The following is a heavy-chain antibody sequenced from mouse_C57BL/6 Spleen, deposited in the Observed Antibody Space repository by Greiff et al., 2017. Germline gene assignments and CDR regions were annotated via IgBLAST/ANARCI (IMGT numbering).Heavy chain of an antibody. J-gene: IGHJ2*01. CDR2: IYPGGGYT. CDR1: GYTFTNYW. D-gene: IGHD1-1*02. Sequence: VQRVESGAELVRPGTSVKMSCKASGYTFTNYWIGWAKQRPGHGLEWIGDIYPGGGYTNYNEKFKGKATLTADKSSSTAYMQFSSLTSEDSAIYYCARGGPYYFDYWGQGTTLTVSS. V-gene: IGHV1-63*01. CDR3: ARGGPYYFDY.